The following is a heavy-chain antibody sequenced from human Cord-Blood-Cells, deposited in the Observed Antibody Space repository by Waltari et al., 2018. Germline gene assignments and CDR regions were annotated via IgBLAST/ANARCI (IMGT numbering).Heavy chain of an antibody. V-gene: IGHV1-2*04. Sequence: QVQLVQSGAEVKKPGASVKVSCKASGYTCTGYDMHWMRQAPGQGLEWMGWINPNSGGTNYAQKFQGWVTMTRDTSISTAYMELSRLRSDDTAVYYCARAGVVGATAYYFDYWGQGTLVTVSS. J-gene: IGHJ4*02. CDR3: ARAGVVGATAYYFDY. D-gene: IGHD1-26*01. CDR1: GYTCTGYD. CDR2: INPNSGGT.